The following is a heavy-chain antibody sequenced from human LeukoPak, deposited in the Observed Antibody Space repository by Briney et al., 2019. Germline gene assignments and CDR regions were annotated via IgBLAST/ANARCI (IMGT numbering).Heavy chain of an antibody. J-gene: IGHJ4*02. D-gene: IGHD4-17*01. CDR2: INAGNGNT. CDR1: GYTFTSYG. V-gene: IGHV1-3*03. CDR3: ARATYYGDYIPLFDY. Sequence: ASVKVSCKASGYTFTSYGISWVRQAPGQRLEWMGWINAGNGNTKYSQEFQGRVTITRDTSASTAYMELSSLRSEDMAVYYCARATYYGDYIPLFDYWGQGTLVTVSS.